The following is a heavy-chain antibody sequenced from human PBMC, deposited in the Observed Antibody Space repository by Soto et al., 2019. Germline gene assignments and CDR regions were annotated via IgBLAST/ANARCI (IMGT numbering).Heavy chain of an antibody. V-gene: IGHV3-15*07. J-gene: IGHJ4*02. CDR1: DFTFTNAW. CDR3: AADLPDWGAYAFDY. Sequence: EVQLVESGGGLVEPGGSLRLSCAASDFTFTNAWLNRVRQAPGKGLEWVGRIKSKTNGGTTDYAAPVKGRFTISRDDSENTVYLQMNTLKTEDTAVYYCAADLPDWGAYAFDYWGQGTLVSVSS. D-gene: IGHD3-16*01. CDR2: IKSKTNGGTT.